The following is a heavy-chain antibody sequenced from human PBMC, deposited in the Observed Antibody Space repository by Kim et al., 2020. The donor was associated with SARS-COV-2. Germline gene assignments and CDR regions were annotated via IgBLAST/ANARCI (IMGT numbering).Heavy chain of an antibody. V-gene: IGHV3-21*01. J-gene: IGHJ3*02. Sequence: ADSVKSRFTITRHNAKNSLYLQMNRLRTEDTAVYYCASFDSSSWYDAVDIWGQGTMVTVSS. CDR3: ASFDSSSWYDAVDI. D-gene: IGHD6-13*01.